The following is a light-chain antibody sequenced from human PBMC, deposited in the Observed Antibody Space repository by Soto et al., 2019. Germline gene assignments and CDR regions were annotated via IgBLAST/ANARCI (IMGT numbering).Light chain of an antibody. J-gene: IGLJ1*01. CDR2: DVS. CDR3: CSYAGSYTYV. V-gene: IGLV2-11*01. CDR1: SSDVGGYNY. Sequence: LTQPPSASGSPGQSVTISCPGTSSDVGGYNYVSWYQQHPGKAPKLMIYDVSKRPSGVPDRFSGSKSGNTASLTISGLQAEDEADYYCCSYAGSYTYVFGTGTKV.